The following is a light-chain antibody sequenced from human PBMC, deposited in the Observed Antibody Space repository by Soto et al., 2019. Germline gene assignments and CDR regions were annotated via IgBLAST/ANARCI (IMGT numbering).Light chain of an antibody. CDR3: QQLNSYPYT. V-gene: IGKV1-9*01. CDR2: AAS. Sequence: DIQLTQSPSFLSASVGDRVTITCRASQGISSYLAWYQQKPGKAPKLLIYAASTLQSGVPSRFSVSGSGTEFTLTISSLQPEDFATYSCQQLNSYPYTFGQGTKLEIK. J-gene: IGKJ2*01. CDR1: QGISSY.